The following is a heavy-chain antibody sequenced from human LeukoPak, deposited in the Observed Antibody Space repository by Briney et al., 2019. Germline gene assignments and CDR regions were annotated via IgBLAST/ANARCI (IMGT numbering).Heavy chain of an antibody. J-gene: IGHJ6*03. CDR2: IYYSGST. D-gene: IGHD6-13*01. CDR3: ARGPLAAADYYYYYYYMDV. V-gene: IGHV4-39*01. Sequence: SSETLSLTCTVSGGSISSSSYYWGWIRQPPGKGLEWIGSIYYSGSTYYNPSLKSRVTISVDTSKNQFSLKLSSVTAADTAVYYCARGPLAAADYYYYYYYMDVWGKGTTVTVSS. CDR1: GGSISSSSYY.